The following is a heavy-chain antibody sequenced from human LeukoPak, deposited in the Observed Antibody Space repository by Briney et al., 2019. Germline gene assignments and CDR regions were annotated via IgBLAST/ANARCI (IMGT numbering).Heavy chain of an antibody. CDR3: AKDSSSWSPSFDY. V-gene: IGHV3-30*18. J-gene: IGHJ4*02. Sequence: GGSLRLSCAASGFTFSNAWMSWVRQAPGKGREWGAVISTDGGNKYYGDSVKGRFTISRDNSKNTLYLQMNSLRAEDTAVYYCAKDSSSWSPSFDYWGQGTLVTVSS. D-gene: IGHD6-13*01. CDR1: GFTFSNAW. CDR2: ISTDGGNK.